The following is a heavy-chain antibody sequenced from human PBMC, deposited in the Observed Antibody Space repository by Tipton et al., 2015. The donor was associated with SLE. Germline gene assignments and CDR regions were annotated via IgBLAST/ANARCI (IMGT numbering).Heavy chain of an antibody. J-gene: IGHJ4*02. CDR2: IYYSGST. Sequence: TLSLTCTVSGGSISSSSYYWGWIRQPPGKGLEWIGSIYYSGSTYYNPSLKSRVTISVDTFKNQFSLKLSSVTAADTAVYYCARGAGSSGDFDYWGQGTLVTVSS. V-gene: IGHV4-39*07. D-gene: IGHD2-15*01. CDR3: ARGAGSSGDFDY. CDR1: GGSISSSSYY.